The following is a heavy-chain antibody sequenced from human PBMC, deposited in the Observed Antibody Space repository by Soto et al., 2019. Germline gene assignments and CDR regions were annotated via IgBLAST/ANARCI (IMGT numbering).Heavy chain of an antibody. D-gene: IGHD2-15*01. J-gene: IGHJ3*02. CDR2: IWYDGSNK. V-gene: IGHV3-33*01. CDR1: GFTFSSYG. CDR3: ARDQGYCSGGSCYPDAFDI. Sequence: QVQLVESGGGVVQPGRSLRLSCAASGFTFSSYGMHWVRQAPGKGLEWVAVIWYDGSNKYYADSVKGRFTISRDNSXNXLXXQMNSLRAEDTAVYYCARDQGYCSGGSCYPDAFDIWGQGTMVTVSS.